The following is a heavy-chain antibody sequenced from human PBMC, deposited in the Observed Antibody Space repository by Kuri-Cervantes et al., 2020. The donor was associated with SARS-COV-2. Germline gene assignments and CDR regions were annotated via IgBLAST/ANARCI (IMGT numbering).Heavy chain of an antibody. CDR2: VSAYNGNT. Sequence: ASVKVSCKASGYTFTSYGISWVRQAPGRGLEWMGWVSAYNGNTNYAQKLQGRVTMTTDTSTSTAYMELRSLRSDDTAVYYCARVFLTMVRGVIIIQHYGMDVWGQGTTVTVSS. J-gene: IGHJ6*02. CDR1: GYTFTSYG. V-gene: IGHV1-18*01. D-gene: IGHD3-10*01. CDR3: ARVFLTMVRGVIIIQHYGMDV.